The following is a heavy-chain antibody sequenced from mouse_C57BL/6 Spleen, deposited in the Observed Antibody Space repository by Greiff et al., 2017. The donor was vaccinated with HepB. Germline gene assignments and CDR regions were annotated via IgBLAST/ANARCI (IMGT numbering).Heavy chain of an antibody. CDR2: ISSGSSTI. CDR1: GFTFSDYG. V-gene: IGHV5-17*01. CDR3: ARGYDYLDY. D-gene: IGHD2-3*01. J-gene: IGHJ2*01. Sequence: EVKLEESGGGLVKPGGSLKLSCAASGFTFSDYGMHWVRQAPEKGLEWVAYISSGSSTIYYADTVKGRCTISRDNAKNTLFLQMTSLRSEDTAMYYCARGYDYLDYWGQGTTLTVSS.